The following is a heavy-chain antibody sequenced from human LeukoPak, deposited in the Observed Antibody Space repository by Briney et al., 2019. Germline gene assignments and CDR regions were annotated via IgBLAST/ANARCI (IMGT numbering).Heavy chain of an antibody. CDR2: ISSSGSTI. CDR1: GFTFSDYY. J-gene: IGHJ4*02. V-gene: IGHV3-11*01. CDR3: AREWQWLVRNYFDY. Sequence: EPGGSLRLSCAASGFTFSDYYMSWIRQAPGKGLEWVSYISSSGSTIYYADSVKGRFTISRDNAKNSLYLQMNSLRAEDTAVYYCAREWQWLVRNYFDYWGQGTLVTVSS. D-gene: IGHD6-19*01.